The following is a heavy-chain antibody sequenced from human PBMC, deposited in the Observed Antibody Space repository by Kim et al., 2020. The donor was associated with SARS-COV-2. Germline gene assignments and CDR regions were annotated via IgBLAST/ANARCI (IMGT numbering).Heavy chain of an antibody. CDR2: IRSKRNGGTM. CDR1: GFTFADYS. D-gene: IGHD6-19*01. V-gene: IGHV3-49*03. Sequence: GGSLRLSCTASGFTFADYSMSWFRQAPGKGLEWVGFIRSKRNGGTMEYAASVRGRFSISRDDSESVAYLQMNSLKSEDTAVYYCIRGGWHHKFDYWGQGILVTVSS. CDR3: IRGGWHHKFDY. J-gene: IGHJ4*02.